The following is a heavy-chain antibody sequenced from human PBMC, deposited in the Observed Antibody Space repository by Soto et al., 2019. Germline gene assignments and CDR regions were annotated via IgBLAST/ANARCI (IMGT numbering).Heavy chain of an antibody. D-gene: IGHD2-2*02. Sequence: EVQLVESGGGLVQPGGSLRLSCAASGFTFSSYSMNWVRQAPGKGLEWVSYISRSGNTMYYGDYVKGRFTISRDNAENSVFLQMISLRAEDTAVYYCVREGRSSTSCNTGCAFDIRGQGTMVTVSS. V-gene: IGHV3-48*04. J-gene: IGHJ3*02. CDR2: ISRSGNTM. CDR1: GFTFSSYS. CDR3: VREGRSSTSCNTGCAFDI.